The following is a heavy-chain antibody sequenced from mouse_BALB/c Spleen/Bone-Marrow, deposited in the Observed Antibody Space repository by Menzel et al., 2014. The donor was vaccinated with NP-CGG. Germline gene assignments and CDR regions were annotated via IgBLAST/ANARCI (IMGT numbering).Heavy chain of an antibody. CDR3: AREWTARTPSY. D-gene: IGHD3-2*01. CDR2: INPGSGGA. V-gene: IGHV1-54*01. CDR1: GYAFTSYL. Sequence: VKLQESGAELVRPGTSVKVSCKASGYAFTSYLIEWIKQRPGQGLEWIGVINPGSGGANYNEKFKGKVTLTADKSSSTAYMQISSLTSDDSAVYFCAREWTARTPSYWGQGTALTVSS. J-gene: IGHJ2*01.